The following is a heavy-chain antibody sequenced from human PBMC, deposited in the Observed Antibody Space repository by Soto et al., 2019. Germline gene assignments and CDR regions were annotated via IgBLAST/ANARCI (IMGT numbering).Heavy chain of an antibody. CDR2: ISLYSDGT. CDR3: ARVVPGAEAWFGP. V-gene: IGHV1-18*01. Sequence: ASVKVSCKTSGYTFSSYGITWVRQAPGQPLEWLGWISLYSDGTNYAQKFQGRFSMTTDTSTTTAYMELRSLRSDDTAVYYCARVVPGAEAWFGPWGQGTLVTVSS. D-gene: IGHD2-2*01. CDR1: GYTFSSYG. J-gene: IGHJ5*02.